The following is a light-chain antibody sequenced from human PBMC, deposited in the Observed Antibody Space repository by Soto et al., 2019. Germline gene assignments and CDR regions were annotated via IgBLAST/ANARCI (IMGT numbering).Light chain of an antibody. CDR2: GVS. V-gene: IGKV3-15*01. CDR3: PSYNDWPFA. Sequence: EIVLTQSPATLSVSPGERVTLSCRASESLSYFLAWYQHKPGQSPRLLIYGVSTRVAGVPSRFSGGGSATDFTLTISSLQSEDFAVYYCPSYNDWPFAFGQGPKLEI. CDR1: ESLSYF. J-gene: IGKJ2*01.